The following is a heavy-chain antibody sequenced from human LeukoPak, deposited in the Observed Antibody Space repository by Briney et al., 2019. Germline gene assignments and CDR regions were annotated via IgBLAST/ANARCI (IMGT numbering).Heavy chain of an antibody. D-gene: IGHD6-13*01. CDR1: GGSISNYF. J-gene: IGHJ4*02. CDR3: ARYSAAAGRYYFDY. Sequence: SETLSLTCTVSGGSISNYFWTWIRQPPGKGLEWLGYIYYSGSTNYNPSLKGRVTISLDTSKNHFSLKLSSVTAADTAVYYCARYSAAAGRYYFDYWGQGTLVTVSS. V-gene: IGHV4-59*01. CDR2: IYYSGST.